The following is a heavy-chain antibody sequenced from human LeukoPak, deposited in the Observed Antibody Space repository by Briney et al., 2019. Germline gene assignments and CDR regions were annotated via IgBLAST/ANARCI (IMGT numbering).Heavy chain of an antibody. Sequence: PGGSLRLSCAASGFTFSNYWMHWVRQVPGKGLEWVSAINGGGGSTYYADSVKGRFAISRDNSKSTLYLQMNSLRAEDTAVYYCAKGGVVHAFNIWGQETMVTVSS. V-gene: IGHV3-23*01. CDR3: AKGGVVHAFNI. J-gene: IGHJ3*02. CDR1: GFTFSNYW. CDR2: INGGGGST. D-gene: IGHD2-15*01.